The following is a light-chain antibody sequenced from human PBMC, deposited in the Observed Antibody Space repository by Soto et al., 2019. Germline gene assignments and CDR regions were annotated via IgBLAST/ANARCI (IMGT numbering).Light chain of an antibody. CDR2: DVN. Sequence: QSALTQPASGSGSPGQSITISCTGTSSDVGAYDYVSWYQQHPGKAPKLMIYDVNNRPSGVSRRFSGSKSGNTASLTISGLQAEDEADYYCNSYSTSTSYVFGTGTKVTVL. CDR3: NSYSTSTSYV. V-gene: IGLV2-14*01. J-gene: IGLJ1*01. CDR1: SSDVGAYDY.